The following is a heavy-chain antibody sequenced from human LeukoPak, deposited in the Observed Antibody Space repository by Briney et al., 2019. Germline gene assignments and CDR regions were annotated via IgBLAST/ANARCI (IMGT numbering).Heavy chain of an antibody. Sequence: MSSETLSLTCTVSGGSISSSSYYWGWIRQPPGKGLEWIGSIYYSGSTYYNPSLKSRVTISVDTSKNQFSLKLSSVTAADTAVYYCARDLHLKSAVWGSYRYTSDYWGQGTLVTVSP. J-gene: IGHJ4*02. CDR1: GGSISSSSYY. CDR3: ARDLHLKSAVWGSYRYTSDY. D-gene: IGHD3-16*02. V-gene: IGHV4-39*07. CDR2: IYYSGST.